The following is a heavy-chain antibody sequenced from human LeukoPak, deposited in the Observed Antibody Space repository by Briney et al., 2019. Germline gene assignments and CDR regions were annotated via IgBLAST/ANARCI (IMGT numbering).Heavy chain of an antibody. D-gene: IGHD6-13*01. J-gene: IGHJ6*02. Sequence: PGGSLRLSCAASGFTFSSYWMSWVRQAPGKGLEWVANIKQDGSEKYYVDSVKGRFTISRDNAKNSLYLQTNSLRAEDTAVYYCARGAADTWYYYYGMDVWGQGTTVTVSS. CDR2: IKQDGSEK. CDR1: GFTFSSYW. V-gene: IGHV3-7*01. CDR3: ARGAADTWYYYYGMDV.